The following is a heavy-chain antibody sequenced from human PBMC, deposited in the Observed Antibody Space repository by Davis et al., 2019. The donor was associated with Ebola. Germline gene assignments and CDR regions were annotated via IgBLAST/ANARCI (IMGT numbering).Heavy chain of an antibody. CDR1: GYTFDNYA. CDR3: ARSKATDDVFNI. CDR2: INTNTGNP. V-gene: IGHV7-4-1*02. J-gene: IGHJ3*02. Sequence: ASVKVSCKASGYTFDNYALNWVRQAPGQGLEWMGWINTNTGNPTYAQGFTGRFVFSLDTSVSATYLQISSLKAADTAVYYCARSKATDDVFNIWDQGTMVTVSS.